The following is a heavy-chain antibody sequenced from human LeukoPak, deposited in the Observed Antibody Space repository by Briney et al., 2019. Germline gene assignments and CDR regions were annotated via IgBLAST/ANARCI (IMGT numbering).Heavy chain of an antibody. CDR1: GFTFSSYS. D-gene: IGHD4-11*01. J-gene: IGHJ3*02. CDR3: ARGYSNYGYAFDI. V-gene: IGHV3-21*01. Sequence: KTGGSLRLSCAASGFTFSSYSMNWVRQAPGKGLEWVSSISSSSSYIYYVETVKGRFTISRNNVRNSLYLQMNSLRAEDTAVYYCARGYSNYGYAFDIWGQGTMVTVSS. CDR2: ISSSSSYI.